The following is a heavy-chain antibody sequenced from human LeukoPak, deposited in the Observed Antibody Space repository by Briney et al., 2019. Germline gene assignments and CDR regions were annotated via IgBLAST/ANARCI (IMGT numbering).Heavy chain of an antibody. CDR1: GGPISSSNW. D-gene: IGHD2-15*01. CDR3: ARGLTRLGYCSGGSCYSSRHGGSWFDP. Sequence: PSGTLSLTCAVSGGPISSSNWWSWVRQPPGKGLEWIGEIYHSGSTNYNPSLKSRVTISVDKSKNQFSLKLSSVTAADTAVYYCARGLTRLGYCSGGSCYSSRHGGSWFDPWGQGTLVTVSS. J-gene: IGHJ5*02. CDR2: IYHSGST. V-gene: IGHV4-4*02.